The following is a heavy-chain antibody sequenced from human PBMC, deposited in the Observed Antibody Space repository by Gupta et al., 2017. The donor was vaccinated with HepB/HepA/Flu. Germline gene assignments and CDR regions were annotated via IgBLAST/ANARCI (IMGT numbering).Heavy chain of an antibody. Sequence: EVQLLQSGGGLVQPGGSLRLSCAASGFSFSSYAMSWVRQAPGKGLAWVSSMSGSSDSTYYADSVKGRFTISRDNSKNTMYLQMNSLRAEDKAEYYCAKDKLPTDHWGQGTLVTVSS. J-gene: IGHJ4*02. CDR2: MSGSSDST. V-gene: IGHV3-23*01. CDR3: AKDKLPTDH. CDR1: GFSFSSYA. D-gene: IGHD4-23*01.